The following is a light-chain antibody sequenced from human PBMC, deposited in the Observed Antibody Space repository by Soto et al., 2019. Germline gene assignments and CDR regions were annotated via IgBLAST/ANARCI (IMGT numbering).Light chain of an antibody. CDR1: SSNIGAGYD. CDR3: QSYDSRLSVPVV. CDR2: GNS. J-gene: IGLJ2*01. V-gene: IGLV1-40*01. Sequence: QSVLTQPPSVSGAPGQRVTISCTGSSSNIGAGYDVHWYQQLPGTAPKLLIYGNSNRPSGVPDRFSGSKSGTSASLAITGLQAEDEADYYCQSYDSRLSVPVVFGGGTKLTVL.